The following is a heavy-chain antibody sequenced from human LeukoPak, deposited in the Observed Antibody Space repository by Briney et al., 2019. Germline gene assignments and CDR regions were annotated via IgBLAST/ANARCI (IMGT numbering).Heavy chain of an antibody. CDR2: IYSGGST. J-gene: IGHJ3*02. CDR3: ASTVEMATNGDAFDI. D-gene: IGHD5-24*01. Sequence: PGGSLRLSCSPSGLTFSSYAMHWVRQAPGKGLEWVSVIYSGGSTYYADSVKGRFTISRDNSKNTLYLQMNSLRAEDTAVYYCASTVEMATNGDAFDIWGQGTMVTVSS. V-gene: IGHV3-53*01. CDR1: GLTFSSYA.